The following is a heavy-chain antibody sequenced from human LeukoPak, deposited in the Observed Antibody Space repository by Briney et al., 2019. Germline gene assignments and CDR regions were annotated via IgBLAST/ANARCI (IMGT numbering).Heavy chain of an antibody. Sequence: GGSLRLSCAASGFTFSSYAMSWVRQARGKGLEWVSAMIGSGGSTYYADSVKGRFTMSRDNSKNTLYLQMNSLRAEDTAVYYCAKHNYDILTGYYPRIDYWGQGTLVTVSS. CDR2: MIGSGGST. D-gene: IGHD3-9*01. CDR3: AKHNYDILTGYYPRIDY. J-gene: IGHJ4*02. V-gene: IGHV3-23*01. CDR1: GFTFSSYA.